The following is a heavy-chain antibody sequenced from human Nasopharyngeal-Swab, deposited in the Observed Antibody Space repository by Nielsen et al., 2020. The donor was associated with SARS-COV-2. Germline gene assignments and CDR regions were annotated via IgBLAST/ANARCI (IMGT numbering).Heavy chain of an antibody. Sequence: GGSLRLSCAASGFTFSSYAVHWVRQAPGKGLEWVAVISYDGSNKYYADSVKGRFTISRDNSKNTLYLQMDSLRADDTGVYYCASLRADTPDFAYLGQGTLVTVSS. CDR3: ASLRADTPDFAY. V-gene: IGHV3-30-3*01. CDR1: GFTFSSYA. D-gene: IGHD2-15*01. J-gene: IGHJ4*02. CDR2: ISYDGSNK.